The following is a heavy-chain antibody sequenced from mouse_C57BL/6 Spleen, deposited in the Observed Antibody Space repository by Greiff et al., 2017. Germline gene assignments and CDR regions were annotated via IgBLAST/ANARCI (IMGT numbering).Heavy chain of an antibody. J-gene: IGHJ2*01. Sequence: EVQLVESGGGLVQPGGSLSLSCAASGFTFTDYYMSWVRQPPGKALEWLGFIRNTANGYTTEYSASVKGRFTISRDNSQSILYLQMNALRAEDSATYYCARSLSLYYYGTEYYFDYWGQGTTLTVSS. CDR1: GFTFTDYY. CDR2: IRNTANGYTT. V-gene: IGHV7-3*01. D-gene: IGHD1-1*01. CDR3: ARSLSLYYYGTEYYFDY.